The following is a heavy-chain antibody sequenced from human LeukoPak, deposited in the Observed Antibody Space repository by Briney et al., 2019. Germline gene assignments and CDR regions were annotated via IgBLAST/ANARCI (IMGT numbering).Heavy chain of an antibody. V-gene: IGHV3-48*04. J-gene: IGHJ6*02. CDR3: ARPVRVVTAAHYYYYGMDV. Sequence: GGSLRLSCAASGFTFSSYSMNWVRQAPGKGLEWVSYISSSSSTIYYADSVKGRFTTSRDNAKNSLYLQMNSLRAEDTAVYYCARPVRVVTAAHYYYYGMDVWGQGTTVTVSS. CDR2: ISSSSSTI. D-gene: IGHD2-21*02. CDR1: GFTFSSYS.